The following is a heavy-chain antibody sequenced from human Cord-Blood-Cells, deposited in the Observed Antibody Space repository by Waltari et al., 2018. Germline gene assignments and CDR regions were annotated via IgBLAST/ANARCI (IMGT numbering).Heavy chain of an antibody. J-gene: IGHJ4*02. Sequence: VKKPGASVKVSCKASGYTFTSYGISWVRQAPGQGLEWMGWISAYNGNTNYAQKLQGRVTMTTDTSTSTAYMGRRSLRADDTAVYYCARDRRVYSSSSGDYWGQETLVTVSS. CDR2: ISAYNGNT. CDR1: GYTFTSYG. D-gene: IGHD6-6*01. V-gene: IGHV1-18*01. CDR3: ARDRRVYSSSSGDY.